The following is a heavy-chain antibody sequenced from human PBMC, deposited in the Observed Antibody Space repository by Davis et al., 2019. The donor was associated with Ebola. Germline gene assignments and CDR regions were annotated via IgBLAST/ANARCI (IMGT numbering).Heavy chain of an antibody. Sequence: GESLKISCAASGFTFSSYAMTWVRQAPGKGLEWVSGITGSDGSTYCADPVKGRFTISRDNSKNTLYLQMNSLRTEDTAIYYCVRLTGNDAFDLWGQGTMVTVSS. V-gene: IGHV3-23*01. CDR3: VRLTGNDAFDL. CDR2: ITGSDGST. D-gene: IGHD3-9*01. CDR1: GFTFSSYA. J-gene: IGHJ3*01.